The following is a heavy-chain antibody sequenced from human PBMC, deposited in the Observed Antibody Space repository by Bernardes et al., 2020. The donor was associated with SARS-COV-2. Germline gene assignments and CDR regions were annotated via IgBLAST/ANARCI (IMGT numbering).Heavy chain of an antibody. CDR1: GYTFSGYY. Sequence: ASVKVSCKTSGYTFSGYYIHWVRQAPGQGLECMGWINPNSGVTNYAQNFQGRVTMTRDTSISTAYMELSSLTSDDTAVYYCARDDSSSWFGGFHYYGMDVWGQGTTVTVSS. V-gene: IGHV1-2*02. J-gene: IGHJ6*02. CDR3: ARDDSSSWFGGFHYYGMDV. D-gene: IGHD6-13*01. CDR2: INPNSGVT.